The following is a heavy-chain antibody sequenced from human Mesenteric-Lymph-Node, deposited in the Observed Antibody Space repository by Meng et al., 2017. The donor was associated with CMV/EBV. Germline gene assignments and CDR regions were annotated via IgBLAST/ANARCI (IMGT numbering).Heavy chain of an antibody. J-gene: IGHJ4*02. CDR3: ARGLHLGSYYFDS. D-gene: IGHD2-21*01. CDR2: IYYSGTT. CDR1: GGSLSTYY. V-gene: IGHV4-59*01. Sequence: SETLSLTCTVSGGSLSTYYWSWIRQPPGKGLEWIGYIYYSGTTNYNPSLKSRVTISKDTSKNQFSLKVNSVTAADTAVYYCARGLHLGSYYFDSWGQGTLVTVSS.